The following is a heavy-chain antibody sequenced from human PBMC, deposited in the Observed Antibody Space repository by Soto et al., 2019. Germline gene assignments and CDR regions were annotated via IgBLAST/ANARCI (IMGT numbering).Heavy chain of an antibody. J-gene: IGHJ6*03. CDR3: ARDGHDTYYDFWSGSGPMDV. CDR1: GYTFTGYY. CDR2: INPNSGGT. Sequence: GASVKVSCXASGYTFTGYYMHWVRQAPGQGLEWMGWINPNSGGTNYAQKFQGWVTMTRDTSISTAYMELSRLRSDDTAVYYCARDGHDTYYDFWSGSGPMDVWGKGTTVTVSS. D-gene: IGHD3-3*01. V-gene: IGHV1-2*04.